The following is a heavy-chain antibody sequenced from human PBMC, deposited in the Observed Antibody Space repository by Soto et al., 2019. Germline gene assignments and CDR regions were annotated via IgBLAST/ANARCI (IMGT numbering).Heavy chain of an antibody. D-gene: IGHD3-22*01. J-gene: IGHJ4*02. Sequence: GSLRLSCAASGFTFSSYSMNWVRQAPGKGLEWVSSISSSSSYIYYADSVKGRFTISRDNAKNSLYLQMNSLRAEDTAVYYCARGHYYYASSGYYGNWGQGTLVTVSS. CDR1: GFTFSSYS. CDR2: ISSSSSYI. CDR3: ARGHYYYASSGYYGN. V-gene: IGHV3-21*01.